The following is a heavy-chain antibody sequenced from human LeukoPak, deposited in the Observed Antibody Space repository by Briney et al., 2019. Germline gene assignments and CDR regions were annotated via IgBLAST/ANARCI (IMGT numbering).Heavy chain of an antibody. V-gene: IGHV3-23*01. CDR3: AKVSVGPLSRPTHVALYYGMDV. Sequence: SGGSLRLSCEASGFTFNKFAMSWVRQAPGKGPEWVSAIGSSGATTFYADSVQGRCTISRDNSKNTVYLEMNSLRAEDTAIYYCAKVSVGPLSRPTHVALYYGMDVWGQGTTVTVSS. CDR2: IGSSGATT. J-gene: IGHJ6*02. CDR1: GFTFNKFA. D-gene: IGHD2-8*01.